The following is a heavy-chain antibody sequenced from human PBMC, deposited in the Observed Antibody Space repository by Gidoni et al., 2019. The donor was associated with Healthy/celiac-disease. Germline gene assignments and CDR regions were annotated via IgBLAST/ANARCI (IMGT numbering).Heavy chain of an antibody. Sequence: QVQLVQSGAEVKKPGSSVKVSCKASEGPFSSYTLSWVRQALGQGLEWMGRIIPILGIANYAQKVQGRVTITADKSTSTAYMELSSLRSEDTAVYYCARDADGWYSYYFDYWGQGTLVTVSS. CDR2: IIPILGIA. CDR3: ARDADGWYSYYFDY. V-gene: IGHV1-69*08. CDR1: EGPFSSYT. J-gene: IGHJ4*02. D-gene: IGHD6-19*01.